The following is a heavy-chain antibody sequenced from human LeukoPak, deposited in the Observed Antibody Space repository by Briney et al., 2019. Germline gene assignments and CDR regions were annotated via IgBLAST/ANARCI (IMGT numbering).Heavy chain of an antibody. Sequence: SETLSLTCTASGGSISSYYWSWIRQPAGKGLEWIGRIYTSGSTNYNPSLKSRVTMSVDTSKNQFSLKLSSVTAADTAVYYCASSAGIAAALSFDYWGQGTLVTVSS. CDR2: IYTSGST. J-gene: IGHJ4*02. V-gene: IGHV4-4*07. CDR3: ASSAGIAAALSFDY. D-gene: IGHD6-13*01. CDR1: GGSISSYY.